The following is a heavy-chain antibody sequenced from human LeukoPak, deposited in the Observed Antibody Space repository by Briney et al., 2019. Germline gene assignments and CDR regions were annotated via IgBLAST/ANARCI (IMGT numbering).Heavy chain of an antibody. CDR2: IYYSGST. D-gene: IGHD5-18*01. CDR1: GGSISSSSYY. V-gene: IGHV4-39*01. J-gene: IGHJ4*02. Sequence: SETLSLTCTVSGGSISSSSYYWGWIRQPPGKGLEWIGNIYYSGSTYYNPSLKSRVTIAVDTSKNQFSLKLSSVTAADTAVYYCARSHGRIQLWLRGDFDYWGQGTLVTVSS. CDR3: ARSHGRIQLWLRGDFDY.